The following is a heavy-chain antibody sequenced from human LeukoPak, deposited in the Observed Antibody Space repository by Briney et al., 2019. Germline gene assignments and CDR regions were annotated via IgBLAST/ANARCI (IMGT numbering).Heavy chain of an antibody. J-gene: IGHJ4*02. CDR3: ARDRQQLVRGDHFDY. V-gene: IGHV4-39*07. Sequence: SETLSLTCTVSGDSISSGNYFWVWIRQPPGKGLEWIGSIYYSGTTYSNPSLKSRVTISVDTSKNQFSLKLSSVTAADTAVYYCARDRQQLVRGDHFDYWGQGTLVTVSS. D-gene: IGHD6-13*01. CDR2: IYYSGTT. CDR1: GDSISSGNYF.